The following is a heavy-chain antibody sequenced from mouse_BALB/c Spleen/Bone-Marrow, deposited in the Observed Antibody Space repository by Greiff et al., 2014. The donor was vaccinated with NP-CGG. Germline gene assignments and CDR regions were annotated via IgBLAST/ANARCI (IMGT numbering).Heavy chain of an antibody. CDR1: GYTFTSYW. CDR3: TRDDGGFAY. V-gene: IGHV1-69*02. J-gene: IGHJ3*01. D-gene: IGHD1-1*02. Sequence: QVQLKQSGTDLVRPGASVKLSCKASGYTFTSYWINWVKQRPGQGLEWIGNIYPSDSYTNYNQKFKDKATLTVDKSSSTAYMHLSSPTSEDSAVYYCTRDDGGFAYWGQGTLVTVPA. CDR2: IYPSDSYT.